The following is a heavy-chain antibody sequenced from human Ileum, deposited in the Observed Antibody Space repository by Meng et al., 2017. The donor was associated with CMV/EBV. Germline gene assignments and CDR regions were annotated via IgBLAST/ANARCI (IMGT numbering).Heavy chain of an antibody. CDR3: AREAGHCSSTSCYTEGYYFDY. J-gene: IGHJ4*02. CDR1: GFTVSSNY. Sequence: GGSLRLSCAASGFTVSSNYMSWVRQAPGKGLEWVSVIYSGGSTYYADSVKGRFTISRDNSKNTLYLQMNSLRAEDTAVYYCAREAGHCSSTSCYTEGYYFDYWGQGTLVTVSS. CDR2: IYSGGST. V-gene: IGHV3-66*02. D-gene: IGHD2-2*02.